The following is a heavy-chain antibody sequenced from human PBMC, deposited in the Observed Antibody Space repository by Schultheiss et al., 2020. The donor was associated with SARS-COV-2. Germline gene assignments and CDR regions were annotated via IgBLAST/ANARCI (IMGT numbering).Heavy chain of an antibody. CDR2: IYYSGST. J-gene: IGHJ6*03. V-gene: IGHV4-61*01. Sequence: SQTLSLTCSVSGGSVSSGSYYWTWIRQPPEKGLEWIGYIYYSGSTNYNPSLKSRVTISVDTSKNQFSLQLTSVTASDTAVYYCARGHYSSSRFGYYYYFMDVWGKGTTVTVSS. CDR1: GGSVSSGSYY. CDR3: ARGHYSSSRFGYYYYFMDV. D-gene: IGHD6-13*01.